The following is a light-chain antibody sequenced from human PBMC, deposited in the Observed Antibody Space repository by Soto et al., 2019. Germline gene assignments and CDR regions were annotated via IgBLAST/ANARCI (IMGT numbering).Light chain of an antibody. J-gene: IGKJ5*01. CDR1: RSVSSY. Sequence: EIVLTQSPATLSLSPVEVAALACRARRSVSSYLAWYQQKPGQAPRLLIYDASNRATGIPARFSGSGSGTDFTLTISSLEPEDFAVYYCQQRSNWPPITFGQGTRLEIK. CDR2: DAS. V-gene: IGKV3-11*01. CDR3: QQRSNWPPIT.